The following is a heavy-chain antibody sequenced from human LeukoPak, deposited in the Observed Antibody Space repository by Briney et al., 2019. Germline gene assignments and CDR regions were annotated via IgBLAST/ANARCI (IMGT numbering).Heavy chain of an antibody. V-gene: IGHV4-4*07. CDR3: ARDGPYYYDSSGYYYDY. Sequence: SETLSLTCTVSGGSISSYYWSWIRQPAGKGLEWIGRIYTSGSTNYNPSLKSRVTMSVDTSKNQFSLKLSSVTAADTAVYYCARDGPYYYDSSGYYYDYWGQGTLVTVSS. D-gene: IGHD3-22*01. CDR2: IYTSGST. CDR1: GGSISSYY. J-gene: IGHJ4*02.